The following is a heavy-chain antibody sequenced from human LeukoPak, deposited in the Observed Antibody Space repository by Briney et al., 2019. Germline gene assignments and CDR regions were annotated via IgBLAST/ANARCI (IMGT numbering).Heavy chain of an antibody. CDR1: GYSFTSYW. CDR2: IYPGDSDT. V-gene: IGHV5-51*01. D-gene: IGHD2-21*02. CDR3: ARQPYCGGDCYFYDY. Sequence: GEALKISCKGSGYSFTSYWIGWVRQMPGKGLEWMGIIYPGDSDTRYRPPFQGQVTISADKSISTAYLQWSSLTASDTAMYYCARQPYCGGDCYFYDYWGQGTLVTVSS. J-gene: IGHJ4*02.